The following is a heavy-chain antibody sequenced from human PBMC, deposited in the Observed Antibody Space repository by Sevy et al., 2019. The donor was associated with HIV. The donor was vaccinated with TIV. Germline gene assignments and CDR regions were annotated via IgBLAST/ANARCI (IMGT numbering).Heavy chain of an antibody. V-gene: IGHV4-61*01. CDR1: GGSVSSGSYY. J-gene: IGHJ4*02. CDR3: ARDAARLPYYFDY. Sequence: SETLSLTCTVSGGSVSSGSYYWSWIRQPPGKGLEWIGNIYYSGSTNYNPSLKSRVTISVDTSKNQFFLKLSSVTAADTAVYYCARDAARLPYYFDYWGQGTLVTVSS. CDR2: IYYSGST. D-gene: IGHD2-15*01.